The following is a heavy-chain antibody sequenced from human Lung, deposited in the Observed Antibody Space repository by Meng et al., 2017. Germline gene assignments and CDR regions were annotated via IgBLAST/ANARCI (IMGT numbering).Heavy chain of an antibody. V-gene: IGHV4-34*01. CDR3: ARERHSTIIRGVVDF. CDR2: INHGGST. J-gene: IGHJ4*02. CDR1: GGSISGSN. Sequence: QGKLTRGGAGLLRPSENLSLTCAGYGGSISGSNWSWIRQSPAKGLEWIGKINHGGSTNYNPSLESRVTISVDTPKNQFSLRLTSMTVADTAVYYCARERHSTIIRGVVDFWGQGALVTVSS. D-gene: IGHD3-10*01.